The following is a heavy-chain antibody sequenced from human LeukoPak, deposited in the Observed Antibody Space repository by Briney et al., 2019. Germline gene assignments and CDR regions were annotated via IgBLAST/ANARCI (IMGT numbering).Heavy chain of an antibody. CDR2: ISSSGSTI. V-gene: IGHV3-11*01. D-gene: IGHD3-10*01. J-gene: IGHJ4*02. Sequence: GGSLRLSCAASGFTFSDYYMSWIRQAPGKGLECVSYISSSGSTIYYADSVKGRFTISRDNAKNSLYLQMNSLRAEDTAVYYCARYYYRSESCYNPLDYWGQGTLVTVSS. CDR1: GFTFSDYY. CDR3: ARYYYRSESCYNPLDY.